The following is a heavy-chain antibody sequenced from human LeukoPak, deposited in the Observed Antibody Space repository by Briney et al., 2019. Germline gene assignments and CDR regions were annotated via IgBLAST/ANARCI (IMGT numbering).Heavy chain of an antibody. J-gene: IGHJ4*02. Sequence: PSETLSLTCTVSGGSISSYYWSWIRQPAGKGLEWIGRIYTSGSTNYNPSLKSRVTMSVDTSKNQFSLKLSSVTAADTAVYYCARERRPGELWFGELFEPPYYFDYWGQGTLVTVSS. V-gene: IGHV4-4*07. CDR2: IYTSGST. CDR3: ARERRPGELWFGELFEPPYYFDY. CDR1: GGSISSYY. D-gene: IGHD3-10*01.